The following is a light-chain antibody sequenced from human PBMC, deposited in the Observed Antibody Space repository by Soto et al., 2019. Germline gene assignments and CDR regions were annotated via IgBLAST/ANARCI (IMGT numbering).Light chain of an antibody. Sequence: DIQLTQSPSALSASVGDRVTITCRASQSINIYLNWYQQKPGKAPKLLIYAASSLQSGVPSRFSGNGVGTHFTLTISSLQPEDFATYHCQQSHSTPYTFGQGTRLEIK. CDR1: QSINIY. V-gene: IGKV1-39*01. CDR3: QQSHSTPYT. J-gene: IGKJ5*01. CDR2: AAS.